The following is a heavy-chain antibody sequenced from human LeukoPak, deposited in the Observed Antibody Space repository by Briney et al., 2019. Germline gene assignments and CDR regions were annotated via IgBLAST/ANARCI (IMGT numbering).Heavy chain of an antibody. J-gene: IGHJ4*02. Sequence: GGSLRLSCAASGFTFSNYDMHWVRQAPGKAREWLAVIFYDGSNKYSADSVKARFTISRDNSEITLCLQMNRLRAEDTAVYYCARVGSAWSYFDYWGQGTLVTVSS. CDR3: ARVGSAWSYFDY. CDR2: IFYDGSNK. V-gene: IGHV3-33*01. D-gene: IGHD6-19*01. CDR1: GFTFSNYD.